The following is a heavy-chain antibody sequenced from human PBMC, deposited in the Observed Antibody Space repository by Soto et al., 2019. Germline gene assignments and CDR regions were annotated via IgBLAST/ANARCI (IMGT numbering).Heavy chain of an antibody. J-gene: IGHJ4*02. CDR2: IRQDGHEK. CDR1: GFTFTSYS. CDR3: ARDLPGYCSTTNCYYSFDF. Sequence: PGGSLRLSCAVSGFTFTSYSMSWVRQAPGEGLEWVANIRQDGHEKYYVDSVRGRFTISRDNAQNSLYLQMDSLRAEDTAVYYCARDLPGYCSTTNCYYSFDFWGQGTLVTVSS. V-gene: IGHV3-7*03. D-gene: IGHD2-2*01.